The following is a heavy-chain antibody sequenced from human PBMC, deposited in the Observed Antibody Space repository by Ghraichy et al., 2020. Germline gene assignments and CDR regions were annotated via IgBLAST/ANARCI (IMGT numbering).Heavy chain of an antibody. CDR3: ARGRRYCGGDCYMTFDY. V-gene: IGHV4-34*01. CDR1: GGSFSGYY. Sequence: SETLSLTCAVYGGSFSGYYWSWIRQPPGKGLEWIGEINHSGSTNYNPSLKSRVTISVDTSKNQFSLKLSSVTAADTAVYYCARGRRYCGGDCYMTFDYWGQGTLVTVSS. J-gene: IGHJ4*02. CDR2: INHSGST. D-gene: IGHD2-21*02.